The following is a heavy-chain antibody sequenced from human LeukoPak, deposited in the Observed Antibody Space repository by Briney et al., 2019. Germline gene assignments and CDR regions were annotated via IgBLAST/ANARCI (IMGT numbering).Heavy chain of an antibody. J-gene: IGHJ6*03. CDR1: GGSISSYY. CDR2: IYHSGST. CDR3: ARQGWIQLWLRGYYYYYMDV. D-gene: IGHD5-18*01. Sequence: SETLSLTCTVSGGSISSYYWSLIRQPAGKGLEWIGSIYHSGSTYYNPSLKSRVTISVDTSKNQFSLKLSSVTAADTAVYYCARQGWIQLWLRGYYYYYMDVWGKGTTVTVSS. V-gene: IGHV4-59*08.